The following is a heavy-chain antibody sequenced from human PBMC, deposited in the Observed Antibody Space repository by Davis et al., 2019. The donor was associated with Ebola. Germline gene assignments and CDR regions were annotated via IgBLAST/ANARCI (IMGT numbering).Heavy chain of an antibody. CDR1: EFTFSDYY. CDR3: ATELTGNAFDV. V-gene: IGHV3-7*03. Sequence: GESLKISCAASEFTFSDYYMSWIRQAPGKGLEWVANIKQDGSKKNYVDSVKDRFTISRDSAKNSLFLQMNNLRADDTAVYYCATELTGNAFDVWGRGTMVTVSS. CDR2: IKQDGSKK. D-gene: IGHD3-9*01. J-gene: IGHJ3*01.